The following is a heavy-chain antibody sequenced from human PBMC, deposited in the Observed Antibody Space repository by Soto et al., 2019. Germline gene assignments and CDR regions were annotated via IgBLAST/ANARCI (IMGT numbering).Heavy chain of an antibody. Sequence: WGSLRLSCPPSGFTLSRARRIWVRGGPGRGLEWVGRIKSKTDGGTTDYAAPVKGRFTISRDDSKNTLYLQMNSLKTEDTAVYYCTTASFQVSEKWGQGTLVTVSS. CDR3: TTASFQVSEK. J-gene: IGHJ4*02. V-gene: IGHV3-15*01. CDR1: GFTLSRAR. D-gene: IGHD1-20*01. CDR2: IKSKTDGGTT.